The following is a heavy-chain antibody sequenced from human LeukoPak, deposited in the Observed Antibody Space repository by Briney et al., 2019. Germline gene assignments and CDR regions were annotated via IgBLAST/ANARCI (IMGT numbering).Heavy chain of an antibody. CDR2: IYTSGST. Sequence: SETLSLTCTVSGGSISSGSYYWSWIRQPAGKGLEWIGRIYTSGSTNYNPSLKSRVTISVDTSKNQFPLKLSSVTAADTAVYYCAREAAAGEFDYWGQGTMVTASS. CDR1: GGSISSGSYY. CDR3: AREAAAGEFDY. V-gene: IGHV4-61*02. D-gene: IGHD6-13*01. J-gene: IGHJ3*01.